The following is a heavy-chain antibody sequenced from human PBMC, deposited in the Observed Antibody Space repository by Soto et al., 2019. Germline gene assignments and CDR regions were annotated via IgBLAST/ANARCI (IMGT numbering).Heavy chain of an antibody. CDR1: GGSISSGDYY. J-gene: IGHJ6*02. Sequence: TSETLSLTCTVSGGSISSGDYYWSWIRQPPGKGLEWIGYIYYSGSTYYNPSLKSRVTISVDTSKNQFSLKLSSVTAADTAVYYCAREIGDYSYGYYYYYGMDVWGQGTTVTVSS. CDR2: IYYSGST. CDR3: AREIGDYSYGYYYYYGMDV. D-gene: IGHD5-18*01. V-gene: IGHV4-30-4*01.